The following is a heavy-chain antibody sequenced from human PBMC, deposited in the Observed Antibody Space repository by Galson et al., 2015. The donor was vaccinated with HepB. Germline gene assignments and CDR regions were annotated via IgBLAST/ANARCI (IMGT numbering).Heavy chain of an antibody. CDR3: ATWRSGSYYAYYFDY. J-gene: IGHJ4*02. V-gene: IGHV1-58*02. D-gene: IGHD1-26*01. CDR1: GFTFTSSA. Sequence: SVKVSCKASGFTFTSSAMQWVRQARGQRLEWIGWIVVGSGNTNYAQKFQERVTMTEDTSTDTAYMELSSLRSEDTAVYYCATWRSGSYYAYYFDYWGQGTLVTVSS. CDR2: IVVGSGNT.